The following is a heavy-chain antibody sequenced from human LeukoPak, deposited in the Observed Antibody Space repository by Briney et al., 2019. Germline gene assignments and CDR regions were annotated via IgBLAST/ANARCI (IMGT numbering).Heavy chain of an antibody. V-gene: IGHV3-48*01. CDR1: GFTFSTYS. Sequence: PGGSLRLSCAASGFTFSTYSMNWVRQAPGKGLEWVSYIDTGTSTIYYADSVKGRFTISRDNSKNTLYLQMNSLRAEDTAVYYCAKDRTSSYYYDSSGSGAFDIWGQGTMVTVSS. CDR2: IDTGTSTI. D-gene: IGHD3-22*01. J-gene: IGHJ3*02. CDR3: AKDRTSSYYYDSSGSGAFDI.